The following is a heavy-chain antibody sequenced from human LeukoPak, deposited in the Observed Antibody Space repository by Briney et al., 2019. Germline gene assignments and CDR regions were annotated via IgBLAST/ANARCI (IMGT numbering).Heavy chain of an antibody. V-gene: IGHV3-7*04. CDR3: TRAFSSWSDYFDY. CDR1: GFTLSDYW. J-gene: IGHJ4*02. Sequence: SGGSLRLSCEASGFTLSDYWMSWVRQAPGKGPEWVAIIKEDGSEKFYVGSVKGRFTISRDNAKNSLYLQMDNLRAEDTAVYYCTRAFSSWSDYFDYWGQGTLVTVSS. CDR2: IKEDGSEK. D-gene: IGHD6-13*01.